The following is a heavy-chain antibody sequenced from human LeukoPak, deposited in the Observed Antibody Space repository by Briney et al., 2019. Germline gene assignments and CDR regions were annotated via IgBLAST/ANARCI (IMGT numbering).Heavy chain of an antibody. CDR3: ARGVMVRGKYYYYAMDV. J-gene: IGHJ6*02. V-gene: IGHV1-69*13. D-gene: IGHD3-10*01. CDR2: IIPIFGTA. CDR1: GGTFNNDA. Sequence: ASVKVSCKASGGTFNNDAISWVRQAPGQGLEWMGGIIPIFGTANYAQKFQGRVTITADESTSTAYMEPSGLRSEDTAVYYCARGVMVRGKYYYYAMDVWGQGTTVTVSS.